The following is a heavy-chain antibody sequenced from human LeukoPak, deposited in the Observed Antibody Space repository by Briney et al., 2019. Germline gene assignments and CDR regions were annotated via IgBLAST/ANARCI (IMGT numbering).Heavy chain of an antibody. CDR3: AKDLYCSGGSCAHGYYYGMDV. Sequence: GGSLRLSCAASGFTFSSYAMSWVRQAPGKGLEWVSAISGSGGSTYYADSVKGRFTISRDNSKNTLYLQMNSLRAEDTAVYYCAKDLYCSGGSCAHGYYYGMDVWGQGTTVTVSS. CDR2: ISGSGGST. CDR1: GFTFSSYA. J-gene: IGHJ6*02. V-gene: IGHV3-23*01. D-gene: IGHD2-15*01.